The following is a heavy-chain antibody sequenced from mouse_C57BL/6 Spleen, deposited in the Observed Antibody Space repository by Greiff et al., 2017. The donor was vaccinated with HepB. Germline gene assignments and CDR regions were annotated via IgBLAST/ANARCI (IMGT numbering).Heavy chain of an antibody. CDR3: ITTVVAYYFDY. CDR2: INPSSGYT. Sequence: QVQLKESGAELAKPGASVKLSCKASGYTFTSYWMHWVKQRPGQGLEWIGYINPSSGYTKYNQKFKDKATLTADKSSSTAYMQLSSLTYEDSAVYYCITTVVAYYFDYWGQGTTLTVSS. V-gene: IGHV1-7*01. CDR1: GYTFTSYW. D-gene: IGHD1-1*01. J-gene: IGHJ2*01.